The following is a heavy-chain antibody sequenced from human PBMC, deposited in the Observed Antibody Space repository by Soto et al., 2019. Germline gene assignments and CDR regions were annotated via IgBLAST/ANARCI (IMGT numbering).Heavy chain of an antibody. CDR2: IIPIFGTA. D-gene: IGHD2-21*02. CDR3: ARGRGRVVVVTATSFDY. J-gene: IGHJ4*02. Sequence: QVQLVQSGAEVKKPGSSVKVSCKASGGTFSSYAISWVRQAPGQGLEWMGGIIPIFGTANYAQKFQGRVTITADESTSTADRELSSLRSEDTAVYYCARGRGRVVVVTATSFDYWGQGTLVTVSS. CDR1: GGTFSSYA. V-gene: IGHV1-69*12.